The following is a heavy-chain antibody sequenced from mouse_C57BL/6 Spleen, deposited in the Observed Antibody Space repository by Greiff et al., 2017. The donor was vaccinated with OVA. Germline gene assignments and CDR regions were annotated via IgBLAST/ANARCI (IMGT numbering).Heavy chain of an antibody. D-gene: IGHD4-1*01. CDR2: INPNNGGT. V-gene: IGHV1-18*01. CDR3: ARELDWYFDV. CDR1: GYTFTDYN. J-gene: IGHJ1*03. Sequence: EVQLVESGPELVKPGASVKIPCKASGYTFTDYNMDWVKQSHGKSLEWIGDINPNNGGTIYNQKFKGKATLTVDKSSSTAYMELRSLTSEDTAVYYCARELDWYFDVWGTGTTVTVSS.